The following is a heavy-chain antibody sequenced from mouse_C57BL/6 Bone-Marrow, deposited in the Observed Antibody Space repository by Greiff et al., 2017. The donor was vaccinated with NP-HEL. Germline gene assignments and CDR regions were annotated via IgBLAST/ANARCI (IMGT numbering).Heavy chain of an antibody. D-gene: IGHD4-1*01. J-gene: IGHJ3*01. V-gene: IGHV5-4*01. Sequence: EVHLVESGGGLVKPGGSLKLSCAASGFTFSSYAMSWVRQTPEKRLEWVATISDGGSYTYYPDNVKGRFTISRDNAKNNLYLQMSHLKSEDTAMYYCARDGKGLGAWFAYWGQGTLVTVSA. CDR1: GFTFSSYA. CDR2: ISDGGSYT. CDR3: ARDGKGLGAWFAY.